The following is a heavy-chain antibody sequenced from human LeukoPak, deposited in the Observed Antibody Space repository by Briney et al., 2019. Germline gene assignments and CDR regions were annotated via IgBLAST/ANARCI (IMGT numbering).Heavy chain of an antibody. CDR2: ISSSGSTI. D-gene: IGHD3-22*01. CDR3: ARDNYYDSSGYYFHYYYYMDV. J-gene: IGHJ6*03. V-gene: IGHV3-48*03. Sequence: PGGSLRLSCAASGFTFSSYEMNWVRQAPGKGLEWVSYISSSGSTIYYADSVKGRFTISRDNAKNSLYLQMNSLRAEDTALYYCARDNYYDSSGYYFHYYYYMDVWGKGTTVTVSS. CDR1: GFTFSSYE.